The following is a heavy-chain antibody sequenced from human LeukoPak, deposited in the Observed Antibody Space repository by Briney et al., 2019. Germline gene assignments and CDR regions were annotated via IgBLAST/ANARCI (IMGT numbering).Heavy chain of an antibody. Sequence: KSSETLSLTCTVSGGSISSSSYYWGWIRQPAGKGLEWIGRIYTSGSTNYNPSLKSRVTMSVDTSKNQFSLKLSSVTAADTAVYYCARGPHYALGIYFDYWGQGTLVTVSS. CDR2: IYTSGST. CDR3: ARGPHYALGIYFDY. V-gene: IGHV4-61*02. CDR1: GGSISSSSYY. D-gene: IGHD7-27*01. J-gene: IGHJ4*02.